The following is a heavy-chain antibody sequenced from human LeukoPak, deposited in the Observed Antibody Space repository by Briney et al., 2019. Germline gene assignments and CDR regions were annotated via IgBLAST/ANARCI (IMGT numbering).Heavy chain of an antibody. D-gene: IGHD2-2*01. CDR1: GFTFSSYS. Sequence: GESLRLSCAASGFTFSSYSMNWVRQAPGKGLEWVSSISSSSSYIYYADSVKGRFTISRDNAKNSLYLQMNSLRAEDTAVYYCARYVVPARRIFDYWGQGTLVTVSS. CDR3: ARYVVPARRIFDY. J-gene: IGHJ4*02. V-gene: IGHV3-21*01. CDR2: ISSSSSYI.